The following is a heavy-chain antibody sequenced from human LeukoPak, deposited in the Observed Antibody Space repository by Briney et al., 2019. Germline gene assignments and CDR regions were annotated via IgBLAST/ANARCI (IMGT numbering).Heavy chain of an antibody. CDR2: MNPNSGNT. J-gene: IGHJ6*02. Sequence: ASVKVSCKASGGTFSSYAISWVRQATGQGLEWMGWMNPNSGNTGYAQKFQGRVTMTRNTSISTAYMELSSLRSEDTAVYYCAREGVTIQYYYYGMDVWGQGTTVTVSS. CDR1: GGTFSSYA. CDR3: AREGVTIQYYYYGMDV. V-gene: IGHV1-8*02. D-gene: IGHD3-3*01.